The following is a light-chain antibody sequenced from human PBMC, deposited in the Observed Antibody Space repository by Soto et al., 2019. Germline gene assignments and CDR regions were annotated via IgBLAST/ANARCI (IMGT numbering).Light chain of an antibody. V-gene: IGKV3-11*01. J-gene: IGKJ2*01. CDR1: QSVSSY. Sequence: EIVLTQSPATLSLSPGERATLSCRASQSVSSYLAWYQQKPGQVPSLLTYDASNRATGIPARFSGSGSGTDFTLTISSLEPEDFAVYYCQQRSNWPPYTFGQGTKLEIK. CDR2: DAS. CDR3: QQRSNWPPYT.